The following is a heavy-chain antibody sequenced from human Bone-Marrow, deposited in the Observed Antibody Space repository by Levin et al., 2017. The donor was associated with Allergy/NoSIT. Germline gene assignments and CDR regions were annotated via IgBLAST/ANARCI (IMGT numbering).Heavy chain of an antibody. CDR3: ARQGRDCSSTSCYTAYYYGMDV. D-gene: IGHD2-2*02. J-gene: IGHJ6*02. CDR2: IYYSGST. Sequence: SETLSLTCTVSGGSISSYYWSWIRQPPGKGLEWIGYIYYSGSTNYNPSLKSRVTISVDTSKNQFSLKLSSVTAADTAVYYCARQGRDCSSTSCYTAYYYGMDVWGQGTTVTVSS. V-gene: IGHV4-59*08. CDR1: GGSISSYY.